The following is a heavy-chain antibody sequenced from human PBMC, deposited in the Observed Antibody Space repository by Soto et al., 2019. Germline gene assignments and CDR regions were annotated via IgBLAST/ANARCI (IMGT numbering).Heavy chain of an antibody. V-gene: IGHV4-59*08. D-gene: IGHD3-22*01. CDR3: ARHEEDYYDSSGYSLDV. CDR1: GGSISSYY. CDR2: IYYSGST. Sequence: SETLSLTCTVSGGSISSYYWSWIRQPPGKGLEWIGYIYYSGSTNYNPSLKSRVTISVDTSKNQFSLKLSSVTAADTAVYYCARHEEDYYDSSGYSLDVWGQGTTVTVSS. J-gene: IGHJ6*02.